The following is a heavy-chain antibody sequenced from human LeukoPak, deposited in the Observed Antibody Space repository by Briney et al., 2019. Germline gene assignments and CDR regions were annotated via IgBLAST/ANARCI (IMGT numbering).Heavy chain of an antibody. Sequence: PGGSLRLSCVASGFTFNRYEMNWVRQAPGKGREGGSYISGSGSVIDYADSVKGRFTIYKDNAKNSLYLQMNSLRAEDTAIYFCARDLGSRGWYRGLDYWGQGTLVTVSS. J-gene: IGHJ4*02. CDR2: ISGSGSVI. D-gene: IGHD6-19*01. CDR3: ARDLGSRGWYRGLDY. V-gene: IGHV3-48*03. CDR1: GFTFNRYE.